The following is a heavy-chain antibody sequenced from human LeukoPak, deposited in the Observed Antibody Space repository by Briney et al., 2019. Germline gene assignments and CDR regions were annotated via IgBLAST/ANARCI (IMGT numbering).Heavy chain of an antibody. CDR2: ISWNSGII. D-gene: IGHD3-10*01. J-gene: IGHJ4*02. Sequence: PGGSLRLSCAASGFTFDDYAMHWVRQAPGKGLEWVSGISWNSGIIAYADSVKGRFTISRDNAKNSLFLQMYSLRADDMAFYYCARADSYYFFDFWGQGTLVTVSS. V-gene: IGHV3-9*03. CDR3: ARADSYYFFDF. CDR1: GFTFDDYA.